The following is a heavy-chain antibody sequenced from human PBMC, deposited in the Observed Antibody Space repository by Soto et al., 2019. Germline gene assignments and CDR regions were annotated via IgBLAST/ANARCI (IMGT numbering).Heavy chain of an antibody. CDR1: GGSIITYY. Sequence: AEALSLTCTFSGGSIITYYWSWIRQSPDKGLEWIGYIYRTGSTHYNPSLNSRAAISLGTSRNQFSLQLNSVTAADTAVYFCARQIGDDPFDIWGQGTMVTVSS. J-gene: IGHJ3*02. CDR3: ARQIGDDPFDI. V-gene: IGHV4-4*09. CDR2: IYRTGST. D-gene: IGHD3-3*01.